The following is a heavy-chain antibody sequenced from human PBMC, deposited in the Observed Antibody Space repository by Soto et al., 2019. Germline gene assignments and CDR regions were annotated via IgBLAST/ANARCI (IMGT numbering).Heavy chain of an antibody. CDR3: ASAAVTGTAGLDF. V-gene: IGHV1-2*02. Sequence: SVKVSCKASGYTFSGFYMHWVREAPGQGLEWMGWINPNSGGTKSAEKFQGRVTMTRDTSISTAYMELSRLTSDDTAVYYCASAAVTGTAGLDFWGQGTQVTVSS. CDR1: GYTFSGFY. J-gene: IGHJ4*02. CDR2: INPNSGGT. D-gene: IGHD6-19*01.